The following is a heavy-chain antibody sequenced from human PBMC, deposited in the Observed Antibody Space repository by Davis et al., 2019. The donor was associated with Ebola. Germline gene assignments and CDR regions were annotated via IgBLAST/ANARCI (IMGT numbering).Heavy chain of an antibody. V-gene: IGHV3-64*01. J-gene: IGHJ4*02. CDR2: ISSNGGST. Sequence: GGSLRLSCAASGFTFSSYWMHWVRQAPGKGLEYVSAISSNGGSTYYANSVKGRFTISRDNSKNTLYLQMGSLRAEDMAVYYCARGLYYYDSSGYLYGYWGQGTLVTVSS. D-gene: IGHD3-22*01. CDR3: ARGLYYYDSSGYLYGY. CDR1: GFTFSSYW.